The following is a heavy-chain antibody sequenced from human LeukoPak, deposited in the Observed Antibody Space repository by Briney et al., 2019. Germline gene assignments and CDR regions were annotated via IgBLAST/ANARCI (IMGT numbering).Heavy chain of an antibody. D-gene: IGHD2/OR15-2a*01. CDR2: ISIGGTTL. Sequence: KPGGSLRLSCAASGFTFSDYYMSWIRQAPGRGLEWVSYISIGGTTLLYADSVKGRFTISRDNAKNSLYLQMNSLRVEDTAVYYCARDSIPYHYGMDVWGQGTTVTVSS. CDR3: ARDSIPYHYGMDV. J-gene: IGHJ6*02. V-gene: IGHV3-11*01. CDR1: GFTFSDYY.